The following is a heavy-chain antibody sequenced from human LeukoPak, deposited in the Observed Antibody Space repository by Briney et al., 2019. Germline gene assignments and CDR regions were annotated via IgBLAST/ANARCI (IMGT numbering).Heavy chain of an antibody. CDR2: IYPGDSDT. Sequence: GESLKISCKGSGYSFTSYWNGWVRQMPGKGLEWMGIIYPGDSDTRYSPSLQGQVTISADKSISTAYLQWSSLKASDTAIYYCARHNPGTRITMVRGVIDYWGQGTLVTVSS. CDR3: ARHNPGTRITMVRGVIDY. J-gene: IGHJ4*02. D-gene: IGHD3-10*01. V-gene: IGHV5-51*01. CDR1: GYSFTSYW.